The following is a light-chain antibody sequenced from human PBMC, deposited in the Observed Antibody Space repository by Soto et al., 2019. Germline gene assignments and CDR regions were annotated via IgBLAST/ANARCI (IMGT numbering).Light chain of an antibody. CDR2: DAS. Sequence: DIQMTQSPSTLSASVGDRVTITCRASQSISSWLAWYQQKPGKAPKLLIYDASSLESGVPSRFSGSGSGTEFTLTIRSLQPDDFAPYYCQQYNSYSPTFGQGTKLEIK. CDR3: QQYNSYSPT. V-gene: IGKV1-5*01. CDR1: QSISSW. J-gene: IGKJ2*01.